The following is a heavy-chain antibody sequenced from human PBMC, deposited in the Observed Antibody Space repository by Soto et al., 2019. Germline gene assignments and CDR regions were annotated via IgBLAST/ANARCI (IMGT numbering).Heavy chain of an antibody. Sequence: QVQLQESGPGLVKPSQTLSLTCTVSGGSISSGGYYWSWIRQHPGKGLAWIGYIYYSGSTYYNPSLKSRVTISVDTSKNQFSLKLSSVTAADTAVYYCARGIVEMATIGGYFDYWGQGTLVTVSS. J-gene: IGHJ4*02. CDR1: GGSISSGGYY. CDR2: IYYSGST. D-gene: IGHD5-12*01. V-gene: IGHV4-31*03. CDR3: ARGIVEMATIGGYFDY.